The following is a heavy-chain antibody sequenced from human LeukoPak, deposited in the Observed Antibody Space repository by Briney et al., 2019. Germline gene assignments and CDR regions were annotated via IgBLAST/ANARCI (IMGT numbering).Heavy chain of an antibody. CDR1: GFTFSSYW. CDR2: IKQDGSEK. D-gene: IGHD2-15*01. V-gene: IGHV3-7*01. CDR3: ARDCSDIVVVVAATPEWYYYYYMDV. J-gene: IGHJ6*03. Sequence: PGGSLRLSCAASGFTFSSYWMSWVRQAPGKGLEWVANIKQDGSEKYYVDSVKGGFSISRDNAKNSLYLQMNSLRAADTPLFYCARDCSDIVVVVAATPEWYYYYYMDVWGKGTTVTVSS.